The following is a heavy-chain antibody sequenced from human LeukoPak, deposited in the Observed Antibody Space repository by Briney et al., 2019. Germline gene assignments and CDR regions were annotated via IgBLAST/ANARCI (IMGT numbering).Heavy chain of an antibody. CDR1: GGSISSHY. D-gene: IGHD2-2*01. CDR3: ARAESYQPLPIDY. V-gene: IGHV4-59*11. CDR2: IYYSGST. Sequence: SETLSLTCTVSGGSISSHYWSWIRQPPGKGLEWIGYIYYSGSTNYNPSLKSRVTISVDTSKNQFSLKLSSVTAADTAVYYCARAESYQPLPIDYWGQGTLVTVSS. J-gene: IGHJ4*02.